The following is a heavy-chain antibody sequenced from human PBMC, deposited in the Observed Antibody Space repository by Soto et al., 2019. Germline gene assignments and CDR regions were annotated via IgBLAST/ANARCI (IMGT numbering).Heavy chain of an antibody. CDR3: AKDRGAGGRFSGIAVAGIPS. V-gene: IGHV3-23*01. Sequence: EVQLLESGGGLVQPGGSLRLSCAASGFTFSSYAMSWVRQTPGKGLEWVSGISGGGGNTYYADSVTGRFTISRDNSRKTLYLKMNSLRAEARAIYYGAKDRGAGGRFSGIAVAGIPSWGQGTLVTVSS. D-gene: IGHD6-19*01. J-gene: IGHJ5*02. CDR2: ISGGGGNT. CDR1: GFTFSSYA.